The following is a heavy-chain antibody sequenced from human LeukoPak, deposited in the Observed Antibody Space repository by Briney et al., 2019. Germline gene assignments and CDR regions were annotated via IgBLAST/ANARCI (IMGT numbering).Heavy chain of an antibody. CDR1: GFTFSSYA. Sequence: GGSLRLSCAASGFTFSSYAMTWVRQAPGKGLEWVSAITNSGGPTYYADSVKGRFTISRDNSKNTLYLQMNSLRAEDTAIYYCAKRPAIAAAGPFDYWGQGTLVTVSS. CDR3: AKRPAIAAAGPFDY. V-gene: IGHV3-23*01. D-gene: IGHD6-13*01. CDR2: ITNSGGPT. J-gene: IGHJ4*02.